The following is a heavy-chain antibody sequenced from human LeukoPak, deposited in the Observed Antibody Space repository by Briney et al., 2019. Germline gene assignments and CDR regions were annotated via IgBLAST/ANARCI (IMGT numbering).Heavy chain of an antibody. Sequence: GGSLRLSCAASGFTFSSYGMHWVRQAPGKGLEWVAVISYDGSNKYYADSVKGRFTISRDNSKNTLYLQMNSLRAEDTAVYYCARPLGYCSSTSCYWVFGYWGQGTLVTVSS. CDR2: ISYDGSNK. J-gene: IGHJ4*02. V-gene: IGHV3-30*19. CDR3: ARPLGYCSSTSCYWVFGY. D-gene: IGHD2-2*01. CDR1: GFTFSSYG.